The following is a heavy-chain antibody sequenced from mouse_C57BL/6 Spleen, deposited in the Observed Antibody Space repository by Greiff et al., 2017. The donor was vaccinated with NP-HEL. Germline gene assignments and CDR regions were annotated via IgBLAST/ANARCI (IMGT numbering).Heavy chain of an antibody. Sequence: QVQLQQPGAELVKPGASVKLSCKASGYTFTSYWMHWVKQRPGQGLEWIGMIHHNSGSTNYTEKYKSKATLTVDKSSSTANMQLGSLTSEDSAVYYCARSRYDGFDDWGQGTTLTVSS. V-gene: IGHV1-64*01. CDR3: ARSRYDGFDD. D-gene: IGHD2-12*01. J-gene: IGHJ2*01. CDR2: IHHNSGST. CDR1: GYTFTSYW.